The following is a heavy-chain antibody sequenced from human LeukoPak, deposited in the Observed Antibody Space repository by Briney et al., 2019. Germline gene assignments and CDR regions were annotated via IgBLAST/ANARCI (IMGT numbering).Heavy chain of an antibody. CDR2: INHSGST. V-gene: IGHV4-34*01. CDR3: ANDHERGWELQTFDY. CDR1: GGSFSGYY. Sequence: PSETLSLTCAVYGGSFSGYYWSWIRQPPGKGLEWIGEINHSGSTNYNPSLKSRVTISVDTSKNQFSLKLSSVTAADTAVYYCANDHERGWELQTFDYWGQGTLVTVSS. D-gene: IGHD1-26*01. J-gene: IGHJ4*02.